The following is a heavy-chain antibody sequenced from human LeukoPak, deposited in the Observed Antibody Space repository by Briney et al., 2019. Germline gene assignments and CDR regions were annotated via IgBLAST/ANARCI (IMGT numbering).Heavy chain of an antibody. V-gene: IGHV4-59*08. D-gene: IGHD3-22*01. CDR2: IYYSGST. J-gene: IGHJ5*02. CDR1: GGSISSYY. Sequence: SETLSLTCTVSGGSISSYYWSWIRQTPGKGLEWIGYIYYSGSTNYNPSLKSRVTISVDTSKNQFSLKLSSVTAADTAVYYCARRSTNYYDSSGYYPWGQGTLVTVSS. CDR3: ARRSTNYYDSSGYYP.